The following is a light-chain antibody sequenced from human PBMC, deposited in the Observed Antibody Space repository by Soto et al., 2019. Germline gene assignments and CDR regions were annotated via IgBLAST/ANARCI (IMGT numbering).Light chain of an antibody. CDR1: SSDVGGYNY. CDR3: SSYTSSSNYV. J-gene: IGLJ1*01. V-gene: IGLV2-14*01. Sequence: QSALTQPASVSGSTGQSITISCTGTSSDVGGYNYVSWYQQHPGKAPKLMIYEVSNRPSGVSNRFCGSKSGNTASLTISGLQAEDEADYYCSSYTSSSNYVFGTGTKVTVL. CDR2: EVS.